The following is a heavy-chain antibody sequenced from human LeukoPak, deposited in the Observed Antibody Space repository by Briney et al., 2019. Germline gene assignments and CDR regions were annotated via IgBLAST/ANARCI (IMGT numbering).Heavy chain of an antibody. CDR3: AKDGYRSGNYFDP. J-gene: IGHJ5*02. V-gene: IGHV3-23*01. Sequence: GGSLRLSCSASGFTFSSAAMSWVRQAPGKGLEWVSGISGSGGSTYYADSVKGRFTISRDNSKNTLYLQMNSLRAEDTAVYYCAKDGYRSGNYFDPWGQGTLVTVSS. CDR2: ISGSGGST. D-gene: IGHD6-19*01. CDR1: GFTFSSAA.